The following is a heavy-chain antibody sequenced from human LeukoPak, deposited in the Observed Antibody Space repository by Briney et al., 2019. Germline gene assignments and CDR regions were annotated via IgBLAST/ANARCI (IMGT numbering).Heavy chain of an antibody. V-gene: IGHV3-13*01. CDR3: ARFGPDAFDI. Sequence: GGSLRLSCAASGFTFSDYDMHWVRQVTGRGLEWVSTIGTVGDTYYRDSVKGRFTISRENANNSLYLQMNSLRGGDTAVYYCARFGPDAFDIWGPGTMVTVSS. CDR2: IGTVGDT. CDR1: GFTFSDYD. J-gene: IGHJ3*02. D-gene: IGHD3-16*01.